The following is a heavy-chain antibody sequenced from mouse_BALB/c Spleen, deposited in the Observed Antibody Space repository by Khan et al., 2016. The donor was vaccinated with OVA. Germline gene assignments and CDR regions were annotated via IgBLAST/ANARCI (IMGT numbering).Heavy chain of an antibody. CDR3: ARERNDRIYAMDY. D-gene: IGHD2-14*01. J-gene: IGHJ4*01. Sequence: QIQLVQSGPELKKPGETVKISCKASGYTFTNYGMNWVKQAPGKGLKWMGWINTYTGEPTYADDFKGRFAFSLETSASTPYLQINNLKNEDTATYFCARERNDRIYAMDYWGQGTSVTVSS. V-gene: IGHV9-3-1*01. CDR2: INTYTGEP. CDR1: GYTFTNYG.